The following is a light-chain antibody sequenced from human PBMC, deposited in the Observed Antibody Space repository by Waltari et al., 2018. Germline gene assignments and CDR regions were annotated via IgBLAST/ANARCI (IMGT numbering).Light chain of an antibody. J-gene: IGLJ3*02. Sequence: QAVVTKEPSLPVSPGGTVPLTCGSSPGAVTSDHFANWLQQKPGQTPKTLIYDTNKRHSRTLDRFSGSLLGGTTALSLSGAQPEDEADYYCLLSYGGAWVFGGGTKLTVL. CDR3: LLSYGGAWV. CDR1: PGAVTSDHF. V-gene: IGLV7-46*01. CDR2: DTN.